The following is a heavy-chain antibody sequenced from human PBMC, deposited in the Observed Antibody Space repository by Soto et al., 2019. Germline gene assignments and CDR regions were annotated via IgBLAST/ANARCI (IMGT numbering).Heavy chain of an antibody. CDR1: GGSISSSSYY. J-gene: IGHJ4*02. CDR2: IYYSGST. CDR3: ARSSSGSYYQQY. D-gene: IGHD3-10*01. Sequence: SGTLSLTCTFSGGSISSSSYYWGWIRQPPGKGLEWIGSIYYSGSTYYNPSLKSRVTISVDTSKNQFSLKLSSVTAADTAVYYCARSSSGSYYQQYWGQGALVT. V-gene: IGHV4-39*01.